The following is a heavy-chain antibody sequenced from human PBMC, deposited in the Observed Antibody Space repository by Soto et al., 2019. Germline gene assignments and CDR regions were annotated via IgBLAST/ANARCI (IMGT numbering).Heavy chain of an antibody. CDR3: ARGGDDFNNWFDP. Sequence: GGSLRLSCAASGFTFSSYSMNWVRQAPGKGLEWVSYISSSSSTIYYADSVKGRFTISRDNAKNSLYLQMNSLRAEDTAVYYCARGGDDFNNWFDPWGQGTLVTVSS. CDR2: ISSSSSTI. CDR1: GFTFSSYS. J-gene: IGHJ5*02. V-gene: IGHV3-48*01. D-gene: IGHD2-21*02.